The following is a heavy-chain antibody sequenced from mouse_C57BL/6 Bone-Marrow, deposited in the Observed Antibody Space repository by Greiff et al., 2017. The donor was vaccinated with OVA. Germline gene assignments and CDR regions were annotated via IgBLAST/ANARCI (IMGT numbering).Heavy chain of an antibody. J-gene: IGHJ2*01. V-gene: IGHV1-82*01. Sequence: VKLQESGPELVKPGASVKISCKASGYAFSSSWMNWVKQRPGKGLEWIGRIYPGDGDTNYNGKFKGKATLTADKSSSTAYMQLSSLTSEDSAVYFCAILQDFDYWGQGTTLTVSS. CDR2: IYPGDGDT. D-gene: IGHD2-1*01. CDR3: AILQDFDY. CDR1: GYAFSSSW.